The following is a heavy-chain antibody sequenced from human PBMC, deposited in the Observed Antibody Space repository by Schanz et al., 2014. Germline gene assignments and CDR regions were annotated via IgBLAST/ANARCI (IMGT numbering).Heavy chain of an antibody. Sequence: VQLVESGGGLVQPGGSLRLSCAASGFTFSSYWMSWVRQAPGEGLEWVAFIRFDASHKYYADSVKGRFTISRDNSKNTLYLQMNSLRVEDTAEYYCAKNWKGHHITGRPGWSDGMDVWGQGTTVTVSS. CDR2: IRFDASHK. V-gene: IGHV3-30*02. D-gene: IGHD6-6*01. CDR1: GFTFSSYW. CDR3: AKNWKGHHITGRPGWSDGMDV. J-gene: IGHJ6*02.